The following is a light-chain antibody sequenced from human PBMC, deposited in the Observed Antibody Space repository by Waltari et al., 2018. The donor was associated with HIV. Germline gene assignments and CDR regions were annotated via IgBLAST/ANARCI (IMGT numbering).Light chain of an antibody. CDR1: QFINSY. Sequence: DIEMTQSPSTLSASVGDRVPITCPSSQFINSYLHWYQLTPGKAPRLLVFGASTLHRGVPSRFSGSGSETDYTLTINNLQPEDFGTYFCQQTYNTPHTFGLGTRLEVK. CDR2: GAS. J-gene: IGKJ5*01. V-gene: IGKV1-39*01. CDR3: QQTYNTPHT.